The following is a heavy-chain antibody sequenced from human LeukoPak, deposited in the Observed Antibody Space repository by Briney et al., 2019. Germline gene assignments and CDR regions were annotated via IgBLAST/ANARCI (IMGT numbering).Heavy chain of an antibody. CDR1: GGSISSGGYY. CDR3: ARDNGYSGYD. CDR2: IYYSGST. J-gene: IGHJ4*02. D-gene: IGHD5-12*01. V-gene: IGHV4-31*03. Sequence: PSETLSLTCTVSGGSISSGGYYWSWICQHPGKGLEWIGYIYYSGSTYYNPSLKSRVTISVDTSKNQFSLKLSSVTAADTAVYYCARDNGYSGYDWGQGTLVTVSS.